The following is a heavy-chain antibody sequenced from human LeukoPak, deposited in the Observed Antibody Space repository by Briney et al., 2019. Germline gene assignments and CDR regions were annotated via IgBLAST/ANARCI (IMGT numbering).Heavy chain of an antibody. CDR1: GFTFSSYW. J-gene: IGHJ4*02. Sequence: GGSLRLSCAASGFTFSSYWMSWVRQAPGKGLEWVANIKQDGSEKYYVDSVKGRFTISRDNAKNLLYLQMNSLRAEDTAVYYCARVVTIFGVVTSFDYWGQGTLVTVSS. V-gene: IGHV3-7*01. D-gene: IGHD3-3*01. CDR3: ARVVTIFGVVTSFDY. CDR2: IKQDGSEK.